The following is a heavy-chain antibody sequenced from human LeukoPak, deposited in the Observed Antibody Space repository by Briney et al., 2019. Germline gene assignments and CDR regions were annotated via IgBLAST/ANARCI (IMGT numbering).Heavy chain of an antibody. V-gene: IGHV3-43*02. CDR3: AKDRGGYSYAADY. CDR2: ISGDGGST. D-gene: IGHD5-18*01. J-gene: IGHJ4*02. CDR1: GFTFDDYA. Sequence: GGSLRLACAASGFTFDDYAMHWVRQAPGKGLEWVSLISGDGGSTYYADSVKGRFTISRDNSKNSLYLQMNSLTTEDTALYYCAKDRGGYSYAADYWGQGTLVTVSS.